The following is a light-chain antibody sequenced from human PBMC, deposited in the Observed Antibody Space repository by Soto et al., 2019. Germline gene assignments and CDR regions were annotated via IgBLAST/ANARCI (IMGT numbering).Light chain of an antibody. V-gene: IGKV1-39*01. CDR3: QQSYSTPRT. J-gene: IGKJ1*01. Sequence: DHQITQSTSSLSASVGDRVTITCRESQRISSYLNWYQQKPGNAPKLLIYAASSLQSGVPSRFSGSGSGTDFTLTISSLQPEDFATYYCQQSYSTPRTFGQGTEVDIK. CDR2: AAS. CDR1: QRISSY.